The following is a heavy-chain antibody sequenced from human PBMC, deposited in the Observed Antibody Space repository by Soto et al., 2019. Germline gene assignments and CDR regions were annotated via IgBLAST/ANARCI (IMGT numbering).Heavy chain of an antibody. Sequence: QVQLQESGPGLVKPSETLSLTCTVSGGSISSYYWSWIRQPPGKGLEWIGYIYYSGSTNYNPSLKSRVTISVDTSKNQFSLKLSSVTAADTAVYYCAREGDYGDPERFSDYWGQGTLVTVSS. CDR2: IYYSGST. D-gene: IGHD4-17*01. V-gene: IGHV4-59*01. J-gene: IGHJ4*02. CDR1: GGSISSYY. CDR3: AREGDYGDPERFSDY.